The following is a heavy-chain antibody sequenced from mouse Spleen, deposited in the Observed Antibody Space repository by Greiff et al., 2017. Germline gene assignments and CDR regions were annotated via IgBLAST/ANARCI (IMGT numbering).Heavy chain of an antibody. Sequence: VQLQQSGPELVKPGASVKISCKASGYAFSSSWMNWVKQRPGKGLEWIGRIYPGDGDTNYNGKFKGKATLTADKSSSTAYMQLSSLTSEDSAVYFCASLTGNDFDVWGAGTTVTVSS. CDR2: IYPGDGDT. CDR1: GYAFSSSW. V-gene: IGHV1-82*01. D-gene: IGHD4-1*01. J-gene: IGHJ1*01. CDR3: ASLTGNDFDV.